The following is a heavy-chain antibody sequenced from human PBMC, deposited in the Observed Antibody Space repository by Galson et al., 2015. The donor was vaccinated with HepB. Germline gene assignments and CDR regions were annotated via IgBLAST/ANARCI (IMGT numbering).Heavy chain of an antibody. Sequence: TLSLTCTVSGGSISSGDYYWSWIRQHPGKGLEWIGYIYYSGSTYYNPSLKSRISISVDTSKNQFSLKLSSVTAADSAVYYCASHSSGYYYGMDVWGQGTTVTVSS. J-gene: IGHJ6*02. D-gene: IGHD3-22*01. CDR3: ASHSSGYYYGMDV. CDR2: IYYSGST. CDR1: GGSISSGDYY. V-gene: IGHV4-31*03.